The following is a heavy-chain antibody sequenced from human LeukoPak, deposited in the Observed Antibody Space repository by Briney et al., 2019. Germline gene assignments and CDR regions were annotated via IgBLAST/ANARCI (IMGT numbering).Heavy chain of an antibody. CDR1: GFTVSSNY. CDR2: IYSDGST. CDR3: ARGGYGADYYYYYYMDV. Sequence: PGGSLRLSCAASGFTVSSNYMSWVRQAPGKGLEWVSVIYSDGSTYYADSVKGRFTISRDNSKNTLYLQMNSLRAEDTAVYYCARGGYGADYYYYYYMDVWGKGTTVTVSS. V-gene: IGHV3-53*01. D-gene: IGHD5-12*01. J-gene: IGHJ6*03.